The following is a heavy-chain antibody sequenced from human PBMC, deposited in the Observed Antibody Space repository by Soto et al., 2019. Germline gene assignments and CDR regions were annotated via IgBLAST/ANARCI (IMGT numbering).Heavy chain of an antibody. CDR2: IYYNGNT. CDR1: GGSITSGAYY. Sequence: QVQLQEXXPXXXKPSQTLSLTCTVSGGSITSGAYYWSWIRQXXGQGLEWIGYIYYNGNTYYNPSLKSRLSISLDTSKNQFSLKLSSVTAADTAVYYCARGITIFGVVYFDYWGQGTLVTVSS. D-gene: IGHD3-3*01. V-gene: IGHV4-31*03. CDR3: ARGITIFGVVYFDY. J-gene: IGHJ4*02.